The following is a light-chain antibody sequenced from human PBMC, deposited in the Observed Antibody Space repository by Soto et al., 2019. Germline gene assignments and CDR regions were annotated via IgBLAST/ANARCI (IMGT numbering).Light chain of an antibody. CDR2: DVS. CDR1: SSDFGGYNY. V-gene: IGLV2-14*01. Sequence: QSVLTQPASVSGSPGQSITISCTGTSSDFGGYNYVSWYQQHPGKAPKLMIYDVSNRPSGVSNRFSGSKSGNTASLTISGLQAEDEADYYCSSYTSSSTLRVFGTGTKATV. J-gene: IGLJ1*01. CDR3: SSYTSSSTLRV.